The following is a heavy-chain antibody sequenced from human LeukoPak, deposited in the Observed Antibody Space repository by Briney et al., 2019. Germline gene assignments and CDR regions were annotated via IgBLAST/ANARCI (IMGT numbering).Heavy chain of an antibody. CDR2: IRYDGSNK. D-gene: IGHD2-2*01. J-gene: IGHJ4*02. CDR1: GFTFSSYG. Sequence: GGSLRLSCAASGFTFSSYGMHWVRQAPGKGLEWVALIRYDGSNKYYADSVKGRFTISRDNSKNTLHLQMNSLRAEDTAVYYCARDSRIYCSSTSCYPFDYWGQGTLVTVSS. CDR3: ARDSRIYCSSTSCYPFDY. V-gene: IGHV3-30*02.